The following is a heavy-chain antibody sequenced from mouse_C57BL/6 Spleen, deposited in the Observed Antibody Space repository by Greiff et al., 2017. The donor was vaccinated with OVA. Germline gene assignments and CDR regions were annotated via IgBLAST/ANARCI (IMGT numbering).Heavy chain of an antibody. CDR3: ARGGVVASDY. V-gene: IGHV1-59*01. CDR1: GYTFTSYW. J-gene: IGHJ2*01. Sequence: QVQLQQPGAELVRPGTSVKLSCKASGYTFTSYWMHWVKQRPGQGLEWIGVIDPSDSYTNYNQKFKGKATLTVDTSSGTAYMQLSSLTSEDSAVYYCARGGVVASDYWGQGTTLTVSS. D-gene: IGHD1-1*01. CDR2: IDPSDSYT.